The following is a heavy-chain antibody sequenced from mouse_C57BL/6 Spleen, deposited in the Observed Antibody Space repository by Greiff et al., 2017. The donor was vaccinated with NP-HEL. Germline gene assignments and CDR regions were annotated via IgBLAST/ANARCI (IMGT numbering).Heavy chain of an antibody. J-gene: IGHJ4*01. CDR1: GYAFSSSW. CDR3: AKSDLMDY. Sequence: VKLQESGPELVKPGASVKISCKASGYAFSSSWMNWVKQRPGKGLEWIGRIYPGDGDTNYNGKFKGKATLTADKSSSTAYMQLSSLTSEDSAVYFCAKSDLMDYWGQGTSVTVSS. CDR2: IYPGDGDT. V-gene: IGHV1-82*01. D-gene: IGHD1-3*01.